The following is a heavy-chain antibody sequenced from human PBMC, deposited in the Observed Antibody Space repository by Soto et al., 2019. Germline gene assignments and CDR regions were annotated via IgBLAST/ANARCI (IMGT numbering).Heavy chain of an antibody. V-gene: IGHV1-69*06. Sequence: SVKVSSTAAGGSFISYAISWGRQAPGQGLEWMGGIIPIFGTANYAQKFQGRVTITADKSTSTAYMELSSLRSEDTAVYYCARLYCSSNSCQGHYYYGMDVRGQGTTVTVSS. D-gene: IGHD2-2*01. CDR1: GGSFISYA. J-gene: IGHJ6*02. CDR2: IIPIFGTA. CDR3: ARLYCSSNSCQGHYYYGMDV.